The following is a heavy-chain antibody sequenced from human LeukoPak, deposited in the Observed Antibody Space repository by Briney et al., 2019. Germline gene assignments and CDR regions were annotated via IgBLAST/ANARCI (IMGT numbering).Heavy chain of an antibody. J-gene: IGHJ2*01. Sequence: GGSLRLSCAASGVTLSSYAISWAREAPGPGEGCVSGISNSSSGGNTYYAVSGKGRFTIAKDKSKNTLFLHMNTLRAEDTVIYYCAKGRTGWSSYWYFDLWGRGTLVTVSS. D-gene: IGHD2-15*01. CDR2: ISNSSSGGNT. CDR3: AKGRTGWSSYWYFDL. V-gene: IGHV3-23*01. CDR1: GVTLSSYA.